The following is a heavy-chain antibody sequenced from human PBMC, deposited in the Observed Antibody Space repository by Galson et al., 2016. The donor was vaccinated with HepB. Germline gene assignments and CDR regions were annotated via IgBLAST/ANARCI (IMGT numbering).Heavy chain of an antibody. CDR3: ARDSHGSAEEWFDP. CDR2: IIPILGMT. J-gene: IGHJ5*02. CDR1: GGKFSSYA. Sequence: SVKVSCKVSGGKFSSYALSWVRQAPGHGLEWMGGIIPILGMTNYAQKFQGRVTLTADKSTNTAYMELSSLTSEDTAVYFCARDSHGSAEEWFDPWGQGTLVTVSS. V-gene: IGHV1-69*10. D-gene: IGHD6-25*01.